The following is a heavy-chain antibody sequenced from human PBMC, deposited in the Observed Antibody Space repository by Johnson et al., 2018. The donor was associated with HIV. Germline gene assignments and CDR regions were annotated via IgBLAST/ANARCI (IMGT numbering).Heavy chain of an antibody. D-gene: IGHD2-15*01. CDR3: ARSVGYCSGGSCSPDAFDI. CDR1: GFIFSTAW. V-gene: IGHV3-15*01. CDR2: IKSKTDGGTT. J-gene: IGHJ3*02. Sequence: VQLVESGGGLVKREGSLRLSCAPSGFIFSTAWMSWVRQAPGKGLEWVGRIKSKTDGGTTDYAAPVKGRFTISRDDSKNTRYLQMNSLRAEDTAVYYCARSVGYCSGGSCSPDAFDIWGQGTMVTVSS.